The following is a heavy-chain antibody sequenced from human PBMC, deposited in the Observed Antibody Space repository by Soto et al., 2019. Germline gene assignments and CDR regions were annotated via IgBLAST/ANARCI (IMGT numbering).Heavy chain of an antibody. J-gene: IGHJ4*02. Sequence: GRSLSVSCAASGFNFGSYWMHCVRQAPGKGLVWVSRINSDGSSTSYADSVKGRFTISRDNAKNTLYLQMNSLRAEDTAVYYCARDGSYRYGWNYRGQGILVTVDS. D-gene: IGHD5-18*01. CDR2: INSDGSST. CDR3: ARDGSYRYGWNY. V-gene: IGHV3-74*01. CDR1: GFNFGSYW.